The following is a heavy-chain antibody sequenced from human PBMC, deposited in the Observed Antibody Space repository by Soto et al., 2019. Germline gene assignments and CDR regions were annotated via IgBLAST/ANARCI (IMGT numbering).Heavy chain of an antibody. V-gene: IGHV4-4*07. J-gene: IGHJ6*02. D-gene: IGHD6-13*01. CDR3: ARYSNNWFQTEGMDV. Sequence: SETLSRTCTVSVDSITTYYWSWIRQPAGKGLECIGRIDTSGNTNYNPSLKSRVNMSVDTSKKQFSLKLTSVTAADTAVYYCARYSNNWFQTEGMDVWGQGTTVT. CDR1: VDSITTYY. CDR2: IDTSGNT.